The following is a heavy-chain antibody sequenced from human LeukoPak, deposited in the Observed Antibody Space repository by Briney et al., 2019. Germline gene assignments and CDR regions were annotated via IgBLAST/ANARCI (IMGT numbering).Heavy chain of an antibody. V-gene: IGHV3-23*01. Sequence: GGSLRLSCATSGFPFETNAMSWVRQAPGKGLEWVATIGNTETFYADSVTGRFTISRDNSKNTVNLQMNRLRVEDTAIYYCAKDWIQFNRVFDCFDSWGQGTLVTVSA. CDR3: AKDWIQFNRVFDCFDS. J-gene: IGHJ4*02. CDR2: IGNTET. D-gene: IGHD5-18*01. CDR1: GFPFETNA.